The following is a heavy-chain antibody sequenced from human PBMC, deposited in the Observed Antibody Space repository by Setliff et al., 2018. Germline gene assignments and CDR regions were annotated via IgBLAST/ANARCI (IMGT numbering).Heavy chain of an antibody. J-gene: IGHJ3*01. CDR3: ARAPLDYSSRAFDF. CDR1: GDSINNFH. CDR2: IFSDGTT. D-gene: IGHD2-15*01. Sequence: PSETLSLTCSVSGDSINNFHWNWIRQSPGTGLEWIGYIFSDGTTYYNPSLKSRVAMSVDTSKKQFSLSLSAVTAADTAKYYCARAPLDYSSRAFDFWGQGTMVTVSS. V-gene: IGHV4-59*01.